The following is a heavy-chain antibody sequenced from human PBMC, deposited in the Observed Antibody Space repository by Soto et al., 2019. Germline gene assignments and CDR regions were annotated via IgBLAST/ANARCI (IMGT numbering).Heavy chain of an antibody. D-gene: IGHD3-9*01. Sequence: GESLKISCAASGFTFSSYWMSWVRQAPGKGLEWVANIKQDGSEKYYVDSVKGRFTISRDNAKNSLYLQMNSLRAEDTAVYYCARDSRGIRYFDRSTYYYYYMDVWGKGTTVTVSS. CDR2: IKQDGSEK. CDR3: ARDSRGIRYFDRSTYYYYYMDV. CDR1: GFTFSSYW. V-gene: IGHV3-7*01. J-gene: IGHJ6*03.